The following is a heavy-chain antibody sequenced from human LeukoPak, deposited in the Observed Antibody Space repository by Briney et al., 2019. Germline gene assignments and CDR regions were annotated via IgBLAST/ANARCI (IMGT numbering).Heavy chain of an antibody. CDR1: GYTFTTYG. CDR3: ARDAVDTTLVTTYNYLYGMDV. V-gene: IGHV1-18*01. J-gene: IGHJ6*02. D-gene: IGHD5-18*01. CDR2: INPYSGDT. Sequence: ASVKVSCKASGYTFTTYGISWVRQAPGQGLEWMGWINPYSGDTNYAQKLQGRVTMTTDTSTSTAYMDLRSLRSDDTAVYYCARDAVDTTLVTTYNYLYGMDVWGQGTTVIVSS.